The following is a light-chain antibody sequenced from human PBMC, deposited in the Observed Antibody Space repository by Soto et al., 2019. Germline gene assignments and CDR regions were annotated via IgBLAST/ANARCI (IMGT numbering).Light chain of an antibody. Sequence: EIVLTQSPGTLSLSPGERATLSCRASQSVSNNYLAWYQQKPGQAPRRLIYGASNSATGIPDRFSGSGSGTDFTLTISRLEPEDFAVYYCQQYGSSGTFGQGTKVDIK. J-gene: IGKJ1*01. CDR1: QSVSNNY. V-gene: IGKV3-20*01. CDR2: GAS. CDR3: QQYGSSGT.